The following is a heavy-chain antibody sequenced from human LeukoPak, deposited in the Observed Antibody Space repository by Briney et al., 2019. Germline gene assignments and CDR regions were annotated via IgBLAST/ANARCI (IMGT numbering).Heavy chain of an antibody. J-gene: IGHJ4*02. Sequence: GGSLRLSCAASGFTFSGSAMHWVRQASGKGLEWVGRNRSKANSYATAYAASVKGRFTISRDDSKNTAYLQMNSLKTEDTAVYYCTRLSPDFWGRYTLDYWGQGTLVTVSS. CDR3: TRLSPDFWGRYTLDY. CDR1: GFTFSGSA. V-gene: IGHV3-73*01. CDR2: NRSKANSYAT. D-gene: IGHD3-3*01.